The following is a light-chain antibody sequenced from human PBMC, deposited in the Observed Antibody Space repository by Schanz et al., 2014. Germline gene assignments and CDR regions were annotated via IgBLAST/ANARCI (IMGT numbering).Light chain of an antibody. CDR2: GNT. CDR1: SSNIGAGYD. Sequence: QSVLTQPPSVSGAPGQRVTISCTGSSSNIGAGYDVHWYQQLPGTAPKLVIFGNTNRPSGVPDRFSGSKSGTSASLVIAGLQAEDEADYYCQSFDSSLSGWVFGGGTKLTVL. CDR3: QSFDSSLSGWV. V-gene: IGLV1-40*01. J-gene: IGLJ3*02.